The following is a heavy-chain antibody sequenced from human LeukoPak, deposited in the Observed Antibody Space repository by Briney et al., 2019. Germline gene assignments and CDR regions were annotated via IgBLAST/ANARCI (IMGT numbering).Heavy chain of an antibody. CDR1: GYTFTGYY. V-gene: IGHV1-2*02. CDR3: ARDRSGSSGWYYFDY. D-gene: IGHD6-19*01. CDR2: INPNSGDT. Sequence: ASVKVSCKASGYTFTGYYMHWVRQAPGQGLEWMGWINPNSGDTHYAQKFQGRVTMTRETSITAAYMELSRLRSDDTAVYYCARDRSGSSGWYYFDYWGQGTLVTVSS. J-gene: IGHJ4*02.